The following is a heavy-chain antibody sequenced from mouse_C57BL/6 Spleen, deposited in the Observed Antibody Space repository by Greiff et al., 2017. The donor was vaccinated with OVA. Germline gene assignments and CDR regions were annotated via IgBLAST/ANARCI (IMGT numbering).Heavy chain of an antibody. CDR1: GFNIKDDY. J-gene: IGHJ3*01. CDR3: TRYSNYVGFAY. Sequence: EVQLQQSGAELVRPGASVKLSCTASGFNIKDDYMHWVKQRPDQGLEWIGWIDPENGDTEYASKFQGKATITADTSSNTAYLQLSSLTSEDTAVYYCTRYSNYVGFAYWGQRTLVTVSA. V-gene: IGHV14-4*01. CDR2: IDPENGDT. D-gene: IGHD2-5*01.